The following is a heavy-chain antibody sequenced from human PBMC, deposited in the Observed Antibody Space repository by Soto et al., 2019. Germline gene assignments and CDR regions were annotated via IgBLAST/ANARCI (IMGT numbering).Heavy chain of an antibody. CDR3: ARGVRYDSSGKPLPGF. V-gene: IGHV1-46*01. CDR1: GYTFTSYY. J-gene: IGHJ4*02. Sequence: SVKVSCKASGYTFTSYYMHWVRQAPGQGLEWMGIINPSGGSTSYAQKFQGRVTMTRDTSTSTVYMELSSLRSEDTAVYYCARGVRYDSSGKPLPGFWVQGTLVTVSS. CDR2: INPSGGST. D-gene: IGHD3-22*01.